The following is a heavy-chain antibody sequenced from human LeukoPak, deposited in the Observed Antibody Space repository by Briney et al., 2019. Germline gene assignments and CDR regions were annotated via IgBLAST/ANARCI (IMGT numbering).Heavy chain of an antibody. Sequence: SETLSLTCAVYGGSFSGYYWSWIRQPPGKGLEWIGEINHSGSTNYNPSLKSRVTISVDTSKNQFSLKLSSVTAADTAVYYCARYPYYGSGIVYWGQGTLVTVSS. CDR2: INHSGST. CDR1: GGSFSGYY. CDR3: ARYPYYGSGIVY. J-gene: IGHJ4*02. V-gene: IGHV4-34*01. D-gene: IGHD3-10*01.